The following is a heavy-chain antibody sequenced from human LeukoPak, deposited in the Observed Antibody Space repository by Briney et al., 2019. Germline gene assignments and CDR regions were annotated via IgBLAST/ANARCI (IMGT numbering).Heavy chain of an antibody. J-gene: IGHJ3*02. V-gene: IGHV1-2*02. Sequence: ASVKVSCKASGYTFTGYYMHWVRQAPGQGLEWMGWISPNSGGTNYAQKFQGRVTMTRDTSISTAYMELSRLRSDDTAVYYCARVAMVRGVPDAFDIWGQGTMVTVSS. CDR3: ARVAMVRGVPDAFDI. CDR1: GYTFTGYY. D-gene: IGHD3-10*01. CDR2: ISPNSGGT.